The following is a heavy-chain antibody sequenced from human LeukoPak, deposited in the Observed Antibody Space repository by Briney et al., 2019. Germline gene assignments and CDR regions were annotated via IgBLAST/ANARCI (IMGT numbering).Heavy chain of an antibody. V-gene: IGHV4-34*01. CDR1: GGSFSGYY. CDR2: INHSGST. D-gene: IGHD6-13*01. J-gene: IGHJ4*02. CDR3: ARGCGTGYSSSCY. Sequence: SETLSLTCTVSGGSFSGYYWSWIRQPPGKGLEWIGEINHSGSTNYNPSLKSRVTISVDTSKNQFSLKLSSVTAADTAVYYCARGCGTGYSSSCYWGQGTLVTVSS.